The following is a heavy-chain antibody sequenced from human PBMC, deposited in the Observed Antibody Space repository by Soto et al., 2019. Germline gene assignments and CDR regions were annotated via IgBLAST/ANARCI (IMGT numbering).Heavy chain of an antibody. CDR1: GFRFSSYG. Sequence: GGSLRLSCVASGFRFSSYGIHWVRQAPGKGLEWVGVISSDGKTKYYADSVKGRFTISRDNSKNTLYLQMDSLRPEDTAVYYCAKEVAVAGDLDYWGHGTLVTVSS. J-gene: IGHJ4*01. CDR3: AKEVAVAGDLDY. V-gene: IGHV3-30*18. D-gene: IGHD6-19*01. CDR2: ISSDGKTK.